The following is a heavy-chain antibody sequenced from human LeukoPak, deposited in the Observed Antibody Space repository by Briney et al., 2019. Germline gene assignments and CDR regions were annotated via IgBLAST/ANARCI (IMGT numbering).Heavy chain of an antibody. J-gene: IGHJ4*02. V-gene: IGHV4-59*08. D-gene: IGHD3/OR15-3a*01. CDR2: IYYSGST. Sequence: SETLSLTCTVSGGSISSYYWSWIRQPPGKGLEWIGYIYYSGSTNYNPSLKSRVTISVDTSKNQFSLKLSSVTAADTAVYYCARCGTGATFFDYWGQGTLVTVSS. CDR3: ARCGTGATFFDY. CDR1: GGSISSYY.